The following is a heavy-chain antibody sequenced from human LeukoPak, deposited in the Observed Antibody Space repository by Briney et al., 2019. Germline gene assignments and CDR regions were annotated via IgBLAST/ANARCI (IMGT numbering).Heavy chain of an antibody. CDR2: INPNSGGT. D-gene: IGHD3-10*01. V-gene: IGHV1-2*04. CDR3: AREGLWFGELHTVGMDV. CDR1: GYTFTGYY. Sequence: GASVKVSCKASGYTFTGYYMHWVRQAPGQGLEWMGWINPNSGGTNYAQKFQGWVTMTRDTSISTAYMELRSLRSDDTAVYYCAREGLWFGELHTVGMDVWGKGTTVTVSS. J-gene: IGHJ6*04.